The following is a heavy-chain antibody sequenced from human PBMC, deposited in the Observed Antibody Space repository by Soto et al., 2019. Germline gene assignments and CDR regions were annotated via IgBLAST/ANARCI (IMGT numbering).Heavy chain of an antibody. Sequence: PGGSLRLSCAASGFAFSDYYMSWIRQAPGKGLEWVSYISSSGSTIYYADSVKGRFTISRDNAKNSLYLQMNSLRAEDTAVYYCARGGMPCSGTSCGYYYYYGMDVWGQGTTVTVSS. CDR1: GFAFSDYY. CDR3: ARGGMPCSGTSCGYYYYYGMDV. J-gene: IGHJ6*02. V-gene: IGHV3-11*01. D-gene: IGHD2-2*01. CDR2: ISSSGSTI.